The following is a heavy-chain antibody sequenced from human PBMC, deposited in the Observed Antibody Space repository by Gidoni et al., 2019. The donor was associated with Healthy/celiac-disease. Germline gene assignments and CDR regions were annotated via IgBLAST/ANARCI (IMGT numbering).Heavy chain of an antibody. D-gene: IGHD1-1*01. CDR2: IYYSGST. J-gene: IGHJ3*02. V-gene: IGHV4-59*01. CDR3: ARDLSIGYNFGWDGAFDI. Sequence: QVQLQESGPGLVKPSETLSLTCTVSGGSISSYYWSWIRQPPGKGLEWIGYIYYSGSTNYNPSLKSRVTISVDTSKNQFSLKLSSVTAADTAVYYCARDLSIGYNFGWDGAFDIWGQGTMVTVSS. CDR1: GGSISSYY.